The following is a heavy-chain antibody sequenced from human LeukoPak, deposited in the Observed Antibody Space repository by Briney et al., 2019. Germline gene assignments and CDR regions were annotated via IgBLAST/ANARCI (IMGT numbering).Heavy chain of an antibody. CDR2: IIPIFGTA. CDR3: ARDGYSSSSFTPFDY. J-gene: IGHJ4*02. V-gene: IGHV1-69*13. Sequence: SVKVSCKASGYTFTSYAISWVRQAPGQGLEWMGGIIPIFGTANYAQKFQGRVTITADESTSTAYMELSSLRSEDTAVYYCARDGYSSSSFTPFDYWGQGTLVTVSS. CDR1: GYTFTSYA. D-gene: IGHD6-6*01.